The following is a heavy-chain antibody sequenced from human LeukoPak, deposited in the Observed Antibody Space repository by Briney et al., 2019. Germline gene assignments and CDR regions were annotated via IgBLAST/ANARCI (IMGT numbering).Heavy chain of an antibody. CDR2: MTPNSGNS. V-gene: IGHV1-8*03. D-gene: IGHD3-3*01. CDR3: AIGSGYYPVDAFDI. CDR1: GYTFTNYA. J-gene: IGHJ3*02. Sequence: ASVKVSCKASGYTFTNYAINWVRQAAGQGLEWMGWMTPNSGNSGYAQKFQGRVTITRNTSISTAYMELSSLRFEDTAVYYCAIGSGYYPVDAFDIWGQGTMVTASS.